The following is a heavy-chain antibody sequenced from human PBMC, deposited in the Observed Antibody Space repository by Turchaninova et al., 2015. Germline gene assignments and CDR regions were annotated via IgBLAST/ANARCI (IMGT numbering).Heavy chain of an antibody. V-gene: IGHV3-23*01. CDR2: VETNFPILSQT. Sequence: TLESDPLRGVAQVPGRGLEWVASVETNFPILSQTFYAASVRGRFTVSRDNSNKMVYLQMYDLRAEDTAIYYCAKDVSEMIGMLIIHYLQSWGRGTLVTVSS. D-gene: IGHD2-21*01. CDR1: TLESDP. CDR3: AKDVSEMIGMLIIHYLQS. J-gene: IGHJ4*02.